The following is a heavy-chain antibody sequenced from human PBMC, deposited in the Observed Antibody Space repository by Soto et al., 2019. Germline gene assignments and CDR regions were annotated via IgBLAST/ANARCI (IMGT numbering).Heavy chain of an antibody. CDR1: GGSFSGYY. Sequence: QVQLQQWGAGLLKPSETLSLTCAVYGGSFSGYYWSWIRQPPGKGLEWIGEINHSGSTNYNPSLKXXAXTXXHPAKKQCSLKRSSVTAADTAVYYCARGRRGGMDVWGQGPTVTVSS. CDR3: ARGRRGGMDV. CDR2: INHSGST. V-gene: IGHV4-34*01. D-gene: IGHD1-26*01. J-gene: IGHJ6*02.